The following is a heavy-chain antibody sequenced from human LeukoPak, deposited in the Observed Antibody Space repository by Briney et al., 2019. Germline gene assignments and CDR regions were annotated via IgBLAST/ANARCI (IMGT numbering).Heavy chain of an antibody. CDR1: GGSFSGYY. D-gene: IGHD6-19*01. CDR2: INHSGST. Sequence: PSETLSLTCAVYGGSFSGYYWSWIRQPPGKGLEWIGEINHSGSTNYNPSLKSRVTISVDTSKNQFSLKLSSVTAADTAVYYCARHGSPPYSSGREDQTENYFDYWGQGTLVTVSS. J-gene: IGHJ4*02. CDR3: ARHGSPPYSSGREDQTENYFDY. V-gene: IGHV4-34*01.